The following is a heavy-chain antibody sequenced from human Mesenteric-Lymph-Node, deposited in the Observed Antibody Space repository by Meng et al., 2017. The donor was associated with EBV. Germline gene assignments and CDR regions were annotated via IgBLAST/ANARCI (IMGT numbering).Heavy chain of an antibody. J-gene: IGHJ2*01. CDR2: TYYRSKWYN. CDR3: ARGATSVFDL. V-gene: IGHV6-1*01. CDR1: GDSVSSSSAA. Sequence: QVQLQQSGPGLVXXXXXLPLPCFISGDSVSSSSAAWTWIRQSPSRGLEWLGRTYYRSKWYNDYAVFVKSRITINPDTSKNQFSLQLNSVTPEDTAVYYCARGATSVFDLWGRGTLVTVSS.